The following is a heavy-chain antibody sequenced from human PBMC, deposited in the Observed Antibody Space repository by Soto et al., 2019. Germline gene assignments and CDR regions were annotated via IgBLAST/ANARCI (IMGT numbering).Heavy chain of an antibody. CDR3: ARRQISPPTRGVASARGGMDV. Sequence: GGSLRLSCAASGFTFNNYGMHWVRQAPGKGLEWVAVIWNDGNGYYYANSVKGRFTISRDNSKNTLYLQMSSLRVEDTAVYYCARRQISPPTRGVASARGGMDVWGQGTTVTVSS. CDR1: GFTFNNYG. CDR2: IWNDGNGY. D-gene: IGHD3-3*02. V-gene: IGHV3-33*01. J-gene: IGHJ6*02.